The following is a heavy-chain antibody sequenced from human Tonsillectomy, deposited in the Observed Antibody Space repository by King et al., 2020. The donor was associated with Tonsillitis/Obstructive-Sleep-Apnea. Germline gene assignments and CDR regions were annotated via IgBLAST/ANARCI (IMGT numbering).Heavy chain of an antibody. J-gene: IGHJ6*02. V-gene: IGHV5-51*03. CDR1: GYSFTTYW. CDR2: IYPADSDT. D-gene: IGHD4-11*01. CDR3: AKPDYPPPQRYYHYGMDV. Sequence: VQLVESGAEVKKPGDSLKISCKGSGYSFTTYWIGWVRQMPGKGLEWMGLIYPADSDTRYSPYFQGQVTISADKYIGTAYLQWSSLKASDTAMYYCAKPDYPPPQRYYHYGMDVWGQGTTVSVSS.